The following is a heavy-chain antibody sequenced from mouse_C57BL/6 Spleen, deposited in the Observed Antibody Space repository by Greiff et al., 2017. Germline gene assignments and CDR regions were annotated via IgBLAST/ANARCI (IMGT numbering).Heavy chain of an antibody. J-gene: IGHJ4*01. V-gene: IGHV10-1*01. D-gene: IGHD3-2*02. CDR3: VSQTAQSYYAMDY. CDR1: GFSFNTYA. CDR2: IRSKSNNYPT. Sequence: EVQLVESGGGLVQPKWSVKLSCAASGFSFNTYAMNWVRQAPGKGLEWVARIRSKSNNYPTYYAVSVKDRFTISGDKSQSILYLQMNSLKTEDTAMYYCVSQTAQSYYAMDYWGQGTSVTVSS.